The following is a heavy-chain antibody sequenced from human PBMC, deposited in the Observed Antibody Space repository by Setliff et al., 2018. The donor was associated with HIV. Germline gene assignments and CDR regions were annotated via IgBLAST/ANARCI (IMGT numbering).Heavy chain of an antibody. CDR3: ARGYCGGGICYSPNWLDP. D-gene: IGHD2-15*01. CDR2: ISPYNGHT. CDR1: GYTFTTYD. V-gene: IGHV1-18*01. J-gene: IGHJ5*02. Sequence: GASVKVSCKASGYTFTTYDITWVRQAPGQGLEWLGWISPYNGHTNFAQKFQGRVTMTTDTATSTAYMELRSLTSDDTAVYYCARGYCGGGICYSPNWLDPWGQGTLVTVSS.